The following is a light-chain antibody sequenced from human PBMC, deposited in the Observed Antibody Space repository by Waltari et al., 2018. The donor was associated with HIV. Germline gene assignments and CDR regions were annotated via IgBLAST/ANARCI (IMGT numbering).Light chain of an antibody. J-gene: IGLJ3*02. CDR3: AAWDDSLRRPV. CDR2: RGD. Sequence: QSVLTQPPSASGTPGQGLIVSCSGGTSNIGNNYVYWYQQLPGTAPKLLIYRGDQRPSGVPDRVSGSKSGSSASLAISGLLSEDEADYYCAAWDDSLRRPVFGGGTKVTVL. V-gene: IGLV1-47*01. CDR1: TSNIGNNY.